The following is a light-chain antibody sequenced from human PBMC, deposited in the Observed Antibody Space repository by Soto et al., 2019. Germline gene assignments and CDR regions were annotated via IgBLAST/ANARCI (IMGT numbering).Light chain of an antibody. Sequence: DILMTQSPATRSVSLGARATLSCRASQSVRSDLAWYQHKPGQAPRLLIYDTSTRATGIPARFSGSGSGTEFTLTISSLQSEDFAVYYCQQYHNWPPITFGQGTRLEIK. CDR2: DTS. CDR1: QSVRSD. CDR3: QQYHNWPPIT. V-gene: IGKV3-15*01. J-gene: IGKJ5*01.